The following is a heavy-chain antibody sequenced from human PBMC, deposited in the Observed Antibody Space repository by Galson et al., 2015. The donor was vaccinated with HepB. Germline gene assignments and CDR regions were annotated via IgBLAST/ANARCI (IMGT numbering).Heavy chain of an antibody. V-gene: IGHV1-69*04. CDR1: GGTFSSYT. D-gene: IGHD3-10*01. Sequence: SVKVSCKASGGTFSSYTISWVRQAPGQGLEWMGRIIPILGIANYAQKFQGRVTITADKSTSTAYMELSSLRSEDTAVYYCARDRTSMVRGVITDYGSQKGGWFDPWGQGTLVTVSS. CDR2: IIPILGIA. J-gene: IGHJ5*02. CDR3: ARDRTSMVRGVITDYGSQKGGWFDP.